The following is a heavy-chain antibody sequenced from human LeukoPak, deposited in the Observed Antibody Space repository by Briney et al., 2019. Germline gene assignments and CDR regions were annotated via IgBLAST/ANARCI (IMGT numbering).Heavy chain of an antibody. V-gene: IGHV3-30-3*01. Sequence: GGSLRLTCAASGFTFSSYAMHWVRQAPGKGLEWVAVISYDGSNKYYADSVKGRFTISRDNSKNTLYLQMNSLRAEDTAVYYCARDLVAAAGGFDYWGQGTLVTVSS. CDR1: GFTFSSYA. CDR3: ARDLVAAAGGFDY. D-gene: IGHD6-13*01. CDR2: ISYDGSNK. J-gene: IGHJ4*02.